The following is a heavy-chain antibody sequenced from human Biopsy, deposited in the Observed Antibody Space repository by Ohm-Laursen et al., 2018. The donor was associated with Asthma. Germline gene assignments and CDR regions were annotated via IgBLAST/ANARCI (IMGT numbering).Heavy chain of an antibody. CDR3: ARQSGQDYGDSSGFDI. D-gene: IGHD3-22*01. CDR1: GFVFSQSG. CDR2: VSSDGHNK. Sequence: SLRLSCTASGFVFSQSGMHWVRQAPGKGLEWVALVSSDGHNKYYEDSVKGRFTISRDNSRNRLYLQINRLTVEDSAVYFCARQSGQDYGDSSGFDIWGQGTKVAVSS. J-gene: IGHJ3*02. V-gene: IGHV3-30*03.